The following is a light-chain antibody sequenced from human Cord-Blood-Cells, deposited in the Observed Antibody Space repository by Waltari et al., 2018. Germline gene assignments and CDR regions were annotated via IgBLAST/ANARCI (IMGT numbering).Light chain of an antibody. Sequence: DIQMTQSPSSLSASVGDRVTITCRASQSISSYLNWYQQKPGKAPKLLIYAASSLQSGVPSRFSGSGSGTDFTLTISSLHPEDFAPYYCQQSYSTPWTFGQGTKVEIK. CDR1: QSISSY. J-gene: IGKJ1*01. CDR2: AAS. V-gene: IGKV1-39*01. CDR3: QQSYSTPWT.